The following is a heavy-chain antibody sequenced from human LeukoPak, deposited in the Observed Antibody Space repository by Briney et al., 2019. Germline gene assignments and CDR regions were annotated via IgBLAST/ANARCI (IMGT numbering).Heavy chain of an antibody. D-gene: IGHD2-2*02. CDR3: AREVVPAAIRSLRWFDP. V-gene: IGHV4-4*07. CDR2: IYTSGST. CDR1: GGSISSYY. Sequence: PSETLSLTCTVSGGSISSYYWSWIRQPAGKGLEWIGRIYTSGSTNYNPSLKSRVTISVDTSKNQFSLKLSSVTAADTAVYYCAREVVPAAIRSLRWFDPWGQGTLVTVSS. J-gene: IGHJ5*02.